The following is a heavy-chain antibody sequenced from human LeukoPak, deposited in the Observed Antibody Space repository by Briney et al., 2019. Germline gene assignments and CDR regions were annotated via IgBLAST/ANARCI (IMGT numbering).Heavy chain of an antibody. D-gene: IGHD6-13*01. V-gene: IGHV4-34*01. CDR1: GGSISSNYY. J-gene: IGHJ5*02. CDR2: INHSGST. CDR3: ARASSSSWFDP. Sequence: SETLSLTCTVSGGSISSNYYWSWIRQPPGKGLEWIGEINHSGSTNYNPSLKSRVTISVDTSKNQFSLKLSSVTAADTAVYYCARASSSSWFDPWGQGTLVTVSS.